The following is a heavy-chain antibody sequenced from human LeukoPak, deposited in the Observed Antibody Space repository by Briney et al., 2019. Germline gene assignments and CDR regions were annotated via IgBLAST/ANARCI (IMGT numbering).Heavy chain of an antibody. CDR3: ARGTSAAGTGWFDP. D-gene: IGHD6-13*01. J-gene: IGHJ5*02. CDR1: GGSISSGGYY. Sequence: SETLSLTCTVSGGSISSGGYYWSWIRQPPGKGLEWIGDIYYSGSTNYNPSLKSRVTISVDTSKNQLSLKLSSVTAADTAVYYCARGTSAAGTGWFDPWGRGTLVTVSS. V-gene: IGHV4-61*08. CDR2: IYYSGST.